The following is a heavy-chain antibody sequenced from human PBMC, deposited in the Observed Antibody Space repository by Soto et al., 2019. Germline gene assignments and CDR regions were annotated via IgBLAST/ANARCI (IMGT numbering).Heavy chain of an antibody. J-gene: IGHJ5*02. D-gene: IGHD3-9*01. CDR3: AARVRYFDWLGWLDP. V-gene: IGHV4-59*01. CDR2: IYYSGST. CDR1: GGSISSYY. Sequence: SETLSLTCTVSGGSISSYYWSWIRQPPGKGLEWIGYIYYSGSTNYNPSQKSRDTISVDTSKNQFSLKLSSVTAADTAFFYCAARVRYFDWLGWLDPWGQGTLVTVSP.